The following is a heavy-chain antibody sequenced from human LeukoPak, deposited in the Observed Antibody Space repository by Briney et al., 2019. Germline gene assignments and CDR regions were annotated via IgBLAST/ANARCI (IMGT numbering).Heavy chain of an antibody. CDR2: ISSSSNYI. Sequence: GGSLRLSCAAPGFTFSSYSMNWVRQAPGKGLEWVSSISSSSNYIYYADSVKGRFTISRDNAKNSLYLQMNSLRAEDTAVYYCARVEESASFDPWGQGTLVTVSS. V-gene: IGHV3-21*01. D-gene: IGHD3-3*01. CDR1: GFTFSSYS. CDR3: ARVEESASFDP. J-gene: IGHJ5*02.